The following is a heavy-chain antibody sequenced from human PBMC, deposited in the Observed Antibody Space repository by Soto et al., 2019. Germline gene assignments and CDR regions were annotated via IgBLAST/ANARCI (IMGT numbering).Heavy chain of an antibody. CDR2: IYYSGST. V-gene: IGHV4-59*01. CDR3: ARVVNPWFDP. Sequence: PXATLSLTCTVSGGSISSYYWSGIRQPPGKGLEWIGYIYYSGSTNYNPSLKSRVTISVDTSKNQFSLKLSSVTAADTAVYYCARVVNPWFDPCGQGTLVTVSS. CDR1: GGSISSYY. D-gene: IGHD1-26*01. J-gene: IGHJ5*02.